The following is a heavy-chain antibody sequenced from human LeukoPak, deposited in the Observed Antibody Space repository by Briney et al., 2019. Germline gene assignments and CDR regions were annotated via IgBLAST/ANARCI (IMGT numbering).Heavy chain of an antibody. D-gene: IGHD1-26*01. CDR2: ISSSSSYI. V-gene: IGHV3-21*01. J-gene: IGHJ6*02. CDR3: ARDLGGARHYYYGMDV. Sequence: PGGSLRLSCAASGFTFSSYSMNWVRQAPGKGLEWVSSISSSSSYIFYADSVEGRFTISRDNAKNSLNLQMNSLRAEDTAVYYCARDLGGARHYYYGMDVWGQGTTVTVSS. CDR1: GFTFSSYS.